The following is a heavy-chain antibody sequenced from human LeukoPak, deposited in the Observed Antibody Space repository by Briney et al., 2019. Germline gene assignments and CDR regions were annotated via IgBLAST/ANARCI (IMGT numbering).Heavy chain of an antibody. CDR2: INPSGGST. CDR1: GYTFTSYY. CDR3: ARAGIGSSWEAQFDY. V-gene: IGHV1-46*01. Sequence: ASVKVSCKASGYTFTSYYMHWVRQAPGQGLEWVGIINPSGGSTSYAQRFQGRVTMTRDTSTSTVYMELSSLRSEDTAVYYCARAGIGSSWEAQFDYWGQGTLVTVSS. J-gene: IGHJ4*02. D-gene: IGHD6-13*01.